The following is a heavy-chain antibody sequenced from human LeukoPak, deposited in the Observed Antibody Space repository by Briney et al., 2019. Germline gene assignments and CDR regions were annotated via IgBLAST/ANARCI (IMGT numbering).Heavy chain of an antibody. CDR3: ARVARGNYDYVWGSYRADAFDI. CDR2: IYYSGST. D-gene: IGHD3-16*02. Sequence: SQTLSLTCTVSGGSISSGGYYWSWIRQHPGKGLEWIGYIYYSGSTYYNPSLKSRVTISVDMSKNQFPLKLSSVTAADTAVYYCARVARGNYDYVWGSYRADAFDIWGQGTMVTVSS. J-gene: IGHJ3*02. V-gene: IGHV4-31*03. CDR1: GGSISSGGYY.